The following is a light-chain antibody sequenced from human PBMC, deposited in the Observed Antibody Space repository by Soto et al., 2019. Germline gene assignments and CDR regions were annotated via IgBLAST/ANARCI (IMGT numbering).Light chain of an antibody. V-gene: IGKV3-11*01. CDR3: QQRSNWPRT. CDR1: QSVSSNY. J-gene: IGKJ1*01. CDR2: DVS. Sequence: EIVLTQSPGTLSLSPGERATLSCRASQSVSSNYFAWYQQKPGQAPRLLIYDVSNRATGIPARFSGSGSGTDFTLTISSLEPEDFAVYYCQQRSNWPRTFGQGTKVDI.